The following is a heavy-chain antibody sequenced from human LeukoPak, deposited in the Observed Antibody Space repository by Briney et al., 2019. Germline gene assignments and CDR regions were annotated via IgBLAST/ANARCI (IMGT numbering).Heavy chain of an antibody. Sequence: GGSLRLSCAASGSTFSSYSMNWVRQAPGKGLEWVSSISSSSSYIYYADSVKGRFTISRDNAKNSLYLQMNSLRAEDTAVYYCARGLNDYDYVWGSSYGMDVWGQGTTVTVSS. CDR2: ISSSSSYI. CDR3: ARGLNDYDYVWGSSYGMDV. D-gene: IGHD3-16*01. V-gene: IGHV3-21*01. CDR1: GSTFSSYS. J-gene: IGHJ6*02.